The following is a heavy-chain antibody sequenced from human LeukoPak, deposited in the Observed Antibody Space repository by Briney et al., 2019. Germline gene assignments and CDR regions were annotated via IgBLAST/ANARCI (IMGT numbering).Heavy chain of an antibody. V-gene: IGHV1-18*01. D-gene: IGHD3-22*01. CDR1: GYTFTNYA. Sequence: ASVKVSCKASGYTFTNYAISWVRQAPGLGLEWMGWISAYNGNTNYAQNVQGRVTMTTDTSTSTAYMELRSLRSDDTAVYYCARAYDSSGRAAFDIWGQGRMVTVPS. CDR3: ARAYDSSGRAAFDI. CDR2: ISAYNGNT. J-gene: IGHJ3*02.